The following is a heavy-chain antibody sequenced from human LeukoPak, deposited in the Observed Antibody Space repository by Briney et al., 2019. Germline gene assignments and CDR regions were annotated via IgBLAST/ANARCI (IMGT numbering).Heavy chain of an antibody. CDR3: ARHLISGWLFFDY. CDR2: IYYSGST. CDR1: GGSISSFY. D-gene: IGHD6-19*01. J-gene: IGHJ4*02. V-gene: IGHV4-59*08. Sequence: PSETLSLTCTVSGGSISSFYWSWIRQPPGKGLEWIGYIYYSGSTNYNPSLKSRVTISVGTSKSQISLKLSSVTAADTAVYYCARHLISGWLFFDYWGQGTLVTVSS.